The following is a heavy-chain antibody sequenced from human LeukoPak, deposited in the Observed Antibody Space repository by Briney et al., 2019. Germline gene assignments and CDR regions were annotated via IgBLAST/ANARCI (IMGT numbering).Heavy chain of an antibody. Sequence: GGSLRLSCAASGFTFNSYEMNWVRQAPGKGLEWVSYISSSGGTIHYADSVKGRFTISRDNAKNPLYLQMNSLRAEDTAVYYCARAPYYYDSSGYFQHWGQGTLVTVSS. V-gene: IGHV3-48*03. CDR2: ISSSGGTI. J-gene: IGHJ1*01. D-gene: IGHD3-22*01. CDR3: ARAPYYYDSSGYFQH. CDR1: GFTFNSYE.